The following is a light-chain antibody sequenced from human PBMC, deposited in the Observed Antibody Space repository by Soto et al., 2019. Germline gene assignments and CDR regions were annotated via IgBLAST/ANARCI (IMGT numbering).Light chain of an antibody. CDR3: LDDGTSRPWT. CDR1: QNIRGNE. Sequence: EVVLTQSPGALSLSPGEGVTLSCRASQNIRGNELAWYRQKRRQAPRLLIYGGSSRAEGIPDRFSGRGTGTNVSVIIRRKESEYSAVYHCLDDGTSRPWTFGQGTKLEIK. V-gene: IGKV3-20*01. CDR2: GGS. J-gene: IGKJ1*01.